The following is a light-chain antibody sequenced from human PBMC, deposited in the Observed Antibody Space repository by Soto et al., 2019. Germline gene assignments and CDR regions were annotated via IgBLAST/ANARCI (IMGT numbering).Light chain of an antibody. V-gene: IGKV3-20*01. CDR2: DAS. CDR3: QQYGSLWT. CDR1: ESVYSSS. Sequence: EIVLTQSPGTLSLSPGERATLSCRASESVYSSSLAWYQQKSGPPLRLLIYDASSRATGIPDRFSGSGSGTDFTLTISRLEPEDFAVYYCQQYGSLWTFGQGTKLEI. J-gene: IGKJ2*02.